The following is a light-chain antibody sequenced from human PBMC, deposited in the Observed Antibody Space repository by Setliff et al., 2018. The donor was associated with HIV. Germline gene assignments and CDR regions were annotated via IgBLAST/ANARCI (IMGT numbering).Light chain of an antibody. J-gene: IGKJ1*01. V-gene: IGKV3-20*01. CDR3: HQYASSTWT. CDR1: PSISSSY. CDR2: GAS. Sequence: EIVLTQSPGTLSLSPGERATLSCRASPSISSSYLAWYQQKPGQAPRLLIYGASSRATGVPDRFSGSGSGTDFTLTISRLEPEDFAVYYCHQYASSTWTFGQGTKVDIK.